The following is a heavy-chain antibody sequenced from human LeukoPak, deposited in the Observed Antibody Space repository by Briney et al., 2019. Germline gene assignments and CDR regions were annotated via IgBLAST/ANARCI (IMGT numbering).Heavy chain of an antibody. V-gene: IGHV1-18*01. CDR1: GYTFTSYG. J-gene: IGHJ3*02. Sequence: ASLKVSCKASGYTFTSYGISWVRQAPGQGLEWMGWISAYNGNTNYAQKLQGRVTMTTDASTSTAYMELRSLRSDDTAVYYCAGVVPAATGVDAFDIWGQGTMVTVSS. D-gene: IGHD2-2*01. CDR3: AGVVPAATGVDAFDI. CDR2: ISAYNGNT.